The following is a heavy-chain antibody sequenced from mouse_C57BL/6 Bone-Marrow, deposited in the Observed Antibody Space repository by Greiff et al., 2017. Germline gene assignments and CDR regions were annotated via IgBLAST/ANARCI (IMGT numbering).Heavy chain of an antibody. CDR1: GFPFSSYA. CDR2: ISDGGSYT. V-gene: IGHV5-4*01. CDR3: ARDDDYDPDY. J-gene: IGHJ2*01. D-gene: IGHD2-4*01. Sequence: EVKVEESGGGLVKPGGSLILSCAASGFPFSSYAMSWVRQTPEKRLEWVATISDGGSYTYYPDNVKGRFTISRDNAKNNLYLQMSPLKSEDTYMYYCARDDDYDPDYWGQGTTLTVSS.